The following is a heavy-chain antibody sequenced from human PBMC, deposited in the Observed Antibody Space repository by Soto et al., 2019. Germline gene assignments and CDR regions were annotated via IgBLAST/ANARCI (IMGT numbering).Heavy chain of an antibody. Sequence: SETLSLTCTVSGGSISSYYWSWIRQPPGKGLEWIGYIYYSGSTNYNPSLKSRVTISVDTSKNQFSLKLSSVTAADTAVYYCARGGGVAAAGTEFDYWGQGTLVTVSS. J-gene: IGHJ4*02. CDR1: GGSISSYY. D-gene: IGHD6-13*01. CDR2: IYYSGST. CDR3: ARGGGVAAAGTEFDY. V-gene: IGHV4-59*01.